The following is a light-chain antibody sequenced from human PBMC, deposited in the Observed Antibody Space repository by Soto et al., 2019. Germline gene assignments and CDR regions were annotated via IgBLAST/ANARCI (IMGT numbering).Light chain of an antibody. V-gene: IGKV3-11*01. Sequence: DIVLTQSPATLSLSPWERATLSFRASRSINYYLALYQHNTVHSPMLLVHDASNRATGIPARFSGSGSGTAFTITISSLEPEDFAVYYCQHRSKFGQGTRLEIK. CDR2: DAS. CDR1: RSINYY. J-gene: IGKJ5*01. CDR3: QHRSK.